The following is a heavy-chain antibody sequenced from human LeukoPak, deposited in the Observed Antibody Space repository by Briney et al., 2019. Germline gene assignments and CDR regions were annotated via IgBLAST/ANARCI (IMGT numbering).Heavy chain of an antibody. CDR3: ARGESWSGP. V-gene: IGHV1-46*01. CDR2: INPSGGST. J-gene: IGHJ5*02. Sequence: GASVKVSCKASGYTFISYHMNWVRQAPGQGLEWMGIINPSGGSTSYAQKFKGRVTMTRDTSTSTIYMELSRLRSEDTAVYYCARGESWSGPWGQGTLVTVSS. CDR1: GYTFISYH.